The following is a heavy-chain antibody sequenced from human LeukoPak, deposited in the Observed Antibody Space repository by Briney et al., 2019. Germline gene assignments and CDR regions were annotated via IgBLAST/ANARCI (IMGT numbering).Heavy chain of an antibody. CDR3: ARDQGSSGGSPSPFDY. CDR2: IIPIFGIA. D-gene: IGHD1-26*01. CDR1: GGTFSNYA. J-gene: IGHJ4*02. Sequence: GASVKVSCKASGGTFSNYAISWVRQAPGQGLEWMGRIIPIFGIANYAQKFQGRVTITADKSTSTAYMELSSLRSEDTAVYYCARDQGSSGGSPSPFDYWGQGTLVTVSS. V-gene: IGHV1-69*04.